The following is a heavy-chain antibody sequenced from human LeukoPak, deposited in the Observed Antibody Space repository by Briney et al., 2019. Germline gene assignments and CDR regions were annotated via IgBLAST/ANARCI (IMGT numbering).Heavy chain of an antibody. D-gene: IGHD2-21*01. CDR1: GFNFSDSR. CDR2: INRDGTEK. Sequence: GGSLRLSCATSGFNFSDSRMTWVRQAPGKGLQWVANINRDGTEKHFLDSVEGRFTISRDNAKKSLYLQMSSLRPQDTAVYFCVRGDWYFESWGQGTLVTVSS. V-gene: IGHV3-7*04. J-gene: IGHJ4*02. CDR3: VRGDWYFES.